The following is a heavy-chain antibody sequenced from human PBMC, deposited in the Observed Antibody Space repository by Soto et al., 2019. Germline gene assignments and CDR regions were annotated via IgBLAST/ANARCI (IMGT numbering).Heavy chain of an antibody. CDR3: ARFVRSCSATTGSTRADV. D-gene: IGHD2-2*01. CDR1: GGFVNSDTHS. J-gene: IGHJ6*02. Sequence: SETLSLTCTVSGGFVNSDTHSWSWIRRTPGKRLERIGFIYSGGSTKNPSLRSRVTMSVDTSKNQFSLKLRSVIVADTAVYHCARFVRSCSATTGSTRADVWGQGITVTVSS. V-gene: IGHV4-61*01. CDR2: IYSGGST.